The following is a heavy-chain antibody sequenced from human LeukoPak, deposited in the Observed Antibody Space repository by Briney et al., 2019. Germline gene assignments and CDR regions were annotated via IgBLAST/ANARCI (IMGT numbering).Heavy chain of an antibody. V-gene: IGHV4-61*01. D-gene: IGHD6-19*01. CDR2: IYHGSA. Sequence: TETLSLTCTVSDDSVSSSRYYWTWIRQPPGKGLEWIGYIYHGSATYNPSLESRVTLPMDTSKNQYSLKMTSVTAADTAVYYCAREGGRQWLVSGALDSWGQGTLVTVSS. J-gene: IGHJ5*01. CDR1: DDSVSSSRYY. CDR3: AREGGRQWLVSGALDS.